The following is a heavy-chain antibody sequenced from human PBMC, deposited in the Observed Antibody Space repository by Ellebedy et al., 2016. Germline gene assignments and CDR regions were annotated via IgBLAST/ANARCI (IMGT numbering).Heavy chain of an antibody. CDR1: GFTFSDYY. Sequence: GESLKISXAASGFTFSDYYISWIRQTPGKGLEWISVIYSGGSTYYADSVQGRFTISRDNSKNTLDLHMNSLRAEDTAVYYCARAEGITILRGVMIYGMDVWGHGTTVTVSS. CDR2: IYSGGST. CDR3: ARAEGITILRGVMIYGMDV. J-gene: IGHJ6*02. V-gene: IGHV3-53*01. D-gene: IGHD3-10*01.